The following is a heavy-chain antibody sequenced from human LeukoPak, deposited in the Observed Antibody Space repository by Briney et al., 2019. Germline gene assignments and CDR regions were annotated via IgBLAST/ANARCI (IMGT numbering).Heavy chain of an antibody. J-gene: IGHJ3*02. CDR2: ISRNGGST. V-gene: IGHV3-64D*06. D-gene: IGHD4/OR15-4a*01. CDR1: GFTFNSYP. Sequence: GGSLRLFCSASGFTFNSYPVHWVRQAPGKGLEYVSGISRNGGSTYYADSVKGRFTISRDNSKNTLYLQMSSLRAEDAAVYYCVKESGFMVAPNSAFYIWGQGTMVTVSS. CDR3: VKESGFMVAPNSAFYI.